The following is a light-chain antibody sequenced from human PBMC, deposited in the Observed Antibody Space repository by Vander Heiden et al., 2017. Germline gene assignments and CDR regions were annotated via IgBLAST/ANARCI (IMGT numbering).Light chain of an antibody. CDR2: RNN. J-gene: IGLJ3*02. Sequence: QSVLTQPPSTSGTPGQRVTISCSGSRSNIGSNYIYWYQQLPRTAPKLLIYRNNQRPSGVPDRFSGSKSGTSASLAISGLRSEDEADYHCAVWDDSLSGWVFGGGTRLTVL. CDR3: AVWDDSLSGWV. CDR1: RSNIGSNY. V-gene: IGLV1-47*01.